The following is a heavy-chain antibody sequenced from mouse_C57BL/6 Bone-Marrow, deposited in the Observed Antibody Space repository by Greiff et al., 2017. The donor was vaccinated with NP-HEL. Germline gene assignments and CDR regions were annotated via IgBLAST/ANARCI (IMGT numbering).Heavy chain of an antibody. Sequence: VQLQQSGPELVKPGDSVKISCKASGYSFTGYFMNWVMQSHGKSLEWIGRINPYNGDTFYNQKFKGKATLTVDKSSSTAYMVLRSLTSEDSAVYYCYRSVIREWLAYWGQGTLVTVSA. V-gene: IGHV1-20*01. CDR1: GYSFTGYF. J-gene: IGHJ3*01. CDR2: INPYNGDT. D-gene: IGHD2-12*01. CDR3: YRSVIREWLAY.